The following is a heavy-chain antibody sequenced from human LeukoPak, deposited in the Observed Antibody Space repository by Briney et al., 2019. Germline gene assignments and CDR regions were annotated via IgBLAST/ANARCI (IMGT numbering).Heavy chain of an antibody. CDR1: GGSISSYY. J-gene: IGHJ4*02. CDR2: IYTSGST. D-gene: IGHD3-22*01. V-gene: IGHV4-4*07. Sequence: SETLSLTCTVSGGSISSYYWSWIRQPAGKGLEWIGRIYTSGSTNYNPSLKSRVTISVDTSKNQFSLKLSSVTAADTAVYYCACSPSLDTYYYDSSGYYGYFDYWGQGTLVTVSS. CDR3: ACSPSLDTYYYDSSGYYGYFDY.